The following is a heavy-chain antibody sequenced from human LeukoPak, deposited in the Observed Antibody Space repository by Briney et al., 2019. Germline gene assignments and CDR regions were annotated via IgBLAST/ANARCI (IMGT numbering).Heavy chain of an antibody. Sequence: SETLSLTCTVSGGSISSNNYYWGWIRQPPGKGLEWIGSISYTGSTSYNPSLKSRVTISVDTSKNQVSLKLSSVTAADTAVYYCAREVMAKRRAFDIWGQGTVVTVSS. CDR3: AREVMAKRRAFDI. D-gene: IGHD2-8*01. V-gene: IGHV4-39*02. CDR2: ISYTGST. J-gene: IGHJ3*02. CDR1: GGSISSNNYY.